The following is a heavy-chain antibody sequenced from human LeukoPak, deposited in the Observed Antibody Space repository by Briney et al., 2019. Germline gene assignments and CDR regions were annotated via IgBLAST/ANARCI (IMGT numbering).Heavy chain of an antibody. CDR2: IGTAGDT. CDR3: ASSSAYSSSWYAIDN. CDR1: GFTFSNYD. D-gene: IGHD6-13*01. J-gene: IGHJ4*02. Sequence: GGSLRLSCAASGFTFSNYDMHWVRQAAGKGLEWVSGIGTAGDTYYPASVKGRFTISRENAKSSLYLQINSLSAGDTAVYYCASSSAYSSSWYAIDNWGQGTLVTVSS. V-gene: IGHV3-13*01.